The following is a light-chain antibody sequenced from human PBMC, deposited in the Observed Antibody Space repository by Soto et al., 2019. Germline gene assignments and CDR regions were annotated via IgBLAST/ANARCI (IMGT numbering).Light chain of an antibody. CDR1: SSNLGNYDY. Sequence: QSALTQPASVSGSPGQSITISCTGTSSNLGNYDYVSWYQHHPDKAPKLIIYDVSNRPSGVSNRFFGSKSGNTASLTISGLQAEDEADYLCSSYSSAATLVLFGGGTKLTVL. CDR3: SSYSSAATLVL. J-gene: IGLJ2*01. V-gene: IGLV2-14*03. CDR2: DVS.